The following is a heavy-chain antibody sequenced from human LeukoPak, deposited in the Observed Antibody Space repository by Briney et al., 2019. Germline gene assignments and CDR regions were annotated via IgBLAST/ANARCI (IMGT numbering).Heavy chain of an antibody. V-gene: IGHV3-23*05. Sequence: GGSLRLSCAASGFTCSSYAMNWVRLSAGKGLEWVSAITDNGNTTYYADSVKGRFTISRDNSKNTLYLQMNSLRAEDTAVYYCATLRLSDHFDYWGQGTLVTVSS. CDR2: ITDNGNTT. CDR1: GFTCSSYA. J-gene: IGHJ4*02. D-gene: IGHD2-15*01. CDR3: ATLRLSDHFDY.